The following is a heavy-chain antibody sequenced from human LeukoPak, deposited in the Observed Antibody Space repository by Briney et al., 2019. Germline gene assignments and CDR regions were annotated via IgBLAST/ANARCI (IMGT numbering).Heavy chain of an antibody. CDR2: ISSSGSTI. CDR1: GFTFSDYF. V-gene: IGHV3-11*01. CDR3: ARVEYIYGYGS. J-gene: IGHJ5*02. Sequence: GGSLRLSCAASGFTFSDYFMSWIRQAPGKGLEWVSYISSSGSTICYADSVKGRFTISRDNGKNSLSLQMNSLRAEDTAVYYCARVEYIYGYGSWGQGTLVTVSS. D-gene: IGHD5-18*01.